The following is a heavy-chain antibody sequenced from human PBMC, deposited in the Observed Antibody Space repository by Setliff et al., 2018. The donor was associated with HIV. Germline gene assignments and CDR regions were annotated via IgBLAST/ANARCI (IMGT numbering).Heavy chain of an antibody. CDR3: TRKGYDDSGYHYFEN. CDR2: INPANGDT. Sequence: ASVKVSCKASGYTFTSSPIHWVRQAPGQRLEWMGWINPANGDTENSQEFQGRVTITRDTSADTVYMEVNGLTSEDMAVYYCTRKGYDDSGYHYFENWGQGTLVTVSS. J-gene: IGHJ4*02. V-gene: IGHV1-3*03. D-gene: IGHD3-22*01. CDR1: GYTFTSSP.